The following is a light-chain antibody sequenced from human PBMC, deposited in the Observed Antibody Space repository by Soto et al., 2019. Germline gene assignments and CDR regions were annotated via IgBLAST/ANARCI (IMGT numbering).Light chain of an antibody. CDR1: SSNIENNY. CDR3: ATWDDSLSGVV. Sequence: QSVLTQPPSASGTPGQRVTIPRSGSSSNIENNYVYWYQHLPGTAPKLLIYRSNQRPSGVPDRFSGSKSGTSASLAISGLRSEDETDYYCATWDDSLSGVVFGGGTQLTVL. J-gene: IGLJ2*01. CDR2: RSN. V-gene: IGLV1-47*01.